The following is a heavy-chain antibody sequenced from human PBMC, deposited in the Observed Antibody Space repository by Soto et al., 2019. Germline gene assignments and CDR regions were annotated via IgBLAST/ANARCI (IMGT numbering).Heavy chain of an antibody. CDR3: ARATEKDGYYYGMDV. V-gene: IGHV1-18*01. Sequence: QVQLVQSGAEVKKPGASVKVSCKASGYTFTSYGISWVRQAPGQGLEWMGWISAYNGNTNYAQKLQGRVTMTTDTSTSTGYMALRSLRSDITAVYYCARATEKDGYYYGMDVWGQGTTVTVSS. CDR2: ISAYNGNT. CDR1: GYTFTSYG. J-gene: IGHJ6*02. D-gene: IGHD1-26*01.